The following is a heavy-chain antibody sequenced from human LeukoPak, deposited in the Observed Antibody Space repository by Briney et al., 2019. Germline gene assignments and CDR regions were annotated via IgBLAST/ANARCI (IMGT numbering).Heavy chain of an antibody. CDR1: GFTFSSYV. Sequence: PGGSLRLSCAASGFTFSSYVMHWVRQAPGKGLEWVAVTSYDGSNKYYADSVKGRFTISRDNSKNTLFLQMNSLRAEDTAVYFRAREVSGSGSLMIDCWGQGTLVIVSS. J-gene: IGHJ4*02. CDR3: AREVSGSGSLMIDC. CDR2: TSYDGSNK. D-gene: IGHD3-10*01. V-gene: IGHV3-30*04.